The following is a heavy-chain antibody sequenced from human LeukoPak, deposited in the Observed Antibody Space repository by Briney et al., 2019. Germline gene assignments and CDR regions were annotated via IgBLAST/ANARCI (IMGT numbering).Heavy chain of an antibody. D-gene: IGHD3-9*01. CDR3: ARDWYDNSDAFDI. CDR1: GFTFSSYW. Sequence: GGSLRLSCAASGFTFSSYWMSWVRQAPGKGLEWVANIKQDGSEKYYVDSVKGRFTISRDNAKNSLYLQMNSLRAEDTAVYYCARDWYDNSDAFDIWGQGTMVTVSS. J-gene: IGHJ3*02. V-gene: IGHV3-7*01. CDR2: IKQDGSEK.